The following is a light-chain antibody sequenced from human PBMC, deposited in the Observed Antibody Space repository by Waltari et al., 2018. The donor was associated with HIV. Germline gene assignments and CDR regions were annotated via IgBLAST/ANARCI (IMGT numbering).Light chain of an antibody. CDR2: DVS. Sequence: QSALTQPRSVSGSPGQSVTISCTGTSHDVGTYNYVSWYQQHPGKDPKFMIYDVSKGTSVVPDRFSGSKSGNTASLTISGLQAEDEADYYCCSYAGSYTLGVFGGGTKVTVL. CDR1: SHDVGTYNY. V-gene: IGLV2-11*01. CDR3: CSYAGSYTLGV. J-gene: IGLJ2*01.